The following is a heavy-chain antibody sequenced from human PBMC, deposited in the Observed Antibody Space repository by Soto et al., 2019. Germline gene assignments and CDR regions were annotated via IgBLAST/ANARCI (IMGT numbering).Heavy chain of an antibody. CDR2: ISGSGGST. CDR3: VKDLPKSYYDFWSGYYTALDY. Sequence: GGSLRLSCAASGFTFSSYAMSWVRQAPGKGLEWVSAISGSGGSTYYADSVKGRFTISRDNSKNTLYLQMNSLRAEDTAVYYCVKDLPKSYYDFWSGYYTALDYWGQGTLVTVSS. J-gene: IGHJ4*02. D-gene: IGHD3-3*01. CDR1: GFTFSSYA. V-gene: IGHV3-23*01.